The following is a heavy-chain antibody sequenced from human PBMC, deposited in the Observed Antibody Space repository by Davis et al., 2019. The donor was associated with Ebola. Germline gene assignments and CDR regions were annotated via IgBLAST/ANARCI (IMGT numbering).Heavy chain of an antibody. CDR1: GGSISSYY. CDR2: IYYSGST. Sequence: MPSETLSLTCTVSGGSISSYYWSWIRQPPGKGLEWIGYIYYSGSTNYNPSLKSRVTISVDTSKNQFSLKLSSVTAADTAVYYCARGPRAYYDILTASYGMDVWGQGTTVTVSS. J-gene: IGHJ6*02. V-gene: IGHV4-59*12. D-gene: IGHD3-9*01. CDR3: ARGPRAYYDILTASYGMDV.